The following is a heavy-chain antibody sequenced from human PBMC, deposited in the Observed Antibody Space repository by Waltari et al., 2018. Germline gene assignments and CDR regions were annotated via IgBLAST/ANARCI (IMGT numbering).Heavy chain of an antibody. Sequence: EVQLVESGGGSVQPGGSLRLSCAASGFSFRTNAMNWVRQAPGEGPEWISFITYTSDTIFYADSVRGRFTISRDNAKNSLDLQMNSLRVEDTAVYYCARGVNHAFDLWGQGTMVTVSS. J-gene: IGHJ3*01. CDR3: ARGVNHAFDL. V-gene: IGHV3-48*01. CDR1: GFSFRTNA. CDR2: ITYTSDTI.